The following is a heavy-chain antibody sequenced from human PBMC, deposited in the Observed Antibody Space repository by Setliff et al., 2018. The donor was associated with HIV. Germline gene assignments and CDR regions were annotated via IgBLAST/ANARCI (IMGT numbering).Heavy chain of an antibody. V-gene: IGHV3-11*01. Sequence: PRLTFTEASGFIFSDYYMTWIRQTPGKGLEWISYISASGASTDYADSVRGRFTISRDNADNSLYLQMTGLRVKDTAVYYCAKTYYYDSSGYYYFDYWGQGTLVTVSS. D-gene: IGHD3-22*01. CDR1: GFIFSDYY. J-gene: IGHJ4*02. CDR3: AKTYYYDSSGYYYFDY. CDR2: ISASGAST.